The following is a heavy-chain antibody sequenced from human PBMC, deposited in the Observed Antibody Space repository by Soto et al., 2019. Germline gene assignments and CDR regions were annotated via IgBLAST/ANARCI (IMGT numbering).Heavy chain of an antibody. CDR2: MNPNSGNT. V-gene: IGHV1-8*01. J-gene: IGHJ4*02. CDR3: ARGPRYFDWSFVDY. D-gene: IGHD3-9*01. Sequence: ASVKVSCKASGYTFTSHDINWVRQATGQGLEWMGWMNPNSGNTGYAQKFQGRVTMTRNTSISTAYMELSSLRSEDTAVYYCARGPRYFDWSFVDYWGQGTLVTVSS. CDR1: GYTFTSHD.